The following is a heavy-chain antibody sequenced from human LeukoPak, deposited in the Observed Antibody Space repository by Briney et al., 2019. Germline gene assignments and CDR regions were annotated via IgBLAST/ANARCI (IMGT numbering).Heavy chain of an antibody. CDR3: AKAFREYGSSTYSSFDI. CDR1: GFTFSSYA. D-gene: IGHD6-13*01. V-gene: IGHV3-23*01. CDR2: ITGTT. Sequence: GGTLRLSCAASGFTFSSYALRWVRQAQGPGLQWVSTITGTTHYADSVKGRCTIARDNAKNIIYLQMNSLSTEDTAIYYCAKAFREYGSSTYSSFDIWGQGTMVTVSS. J-gene: IGHJ3*02.